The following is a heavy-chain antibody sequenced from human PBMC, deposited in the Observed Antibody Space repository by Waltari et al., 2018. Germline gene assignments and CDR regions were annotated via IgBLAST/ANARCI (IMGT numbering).Heavy chain of an antibody. J-gene: IGHJ4*02. CDR1: GFTFSSYA. CDR2: IYSGGRST. Sequence: EVQLLESGGGLVQPGGSLRLSCAASGFTFSSYAMSWVRQAPGKGLEWVSVIYSGGRSTYYADSVKGRFTISRDNSKNTLYLQMNSLRAEDTAVYYCAKLGGAYGDYFDYWGQGTLVTVSS. CDR3: AKLGGAYGDYFDY. V-gene: IGHV3-23*03. D-gene: IGHD4-17*01.